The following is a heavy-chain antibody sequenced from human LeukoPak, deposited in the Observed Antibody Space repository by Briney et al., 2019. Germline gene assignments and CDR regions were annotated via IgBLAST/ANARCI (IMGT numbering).Heavy chain of an antibody. CDR3: AKPQEYMDV. V-gene: IGHV3-23*01. CDR2: ISDSGGNT. CDR1: GFTFSSYA. J-gene: IGHJ6*03. Sequence: PGGSLRLSCAASGFTFSSYAMSWVRQAPGKGLEWVSSISDSGGNTYYADSVKGRFTISRDNSKNTLYLQMNSLRAEDTAVYYCAKPQEYMDVWGKGTTVTVSS.